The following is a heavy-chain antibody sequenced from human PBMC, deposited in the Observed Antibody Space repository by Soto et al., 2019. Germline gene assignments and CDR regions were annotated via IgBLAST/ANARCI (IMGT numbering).Heavy chain of an antibody. J-gene: IGHJ4*02. CDR3: ARDLARTTYTEDYYFDY. V-gene: IGHV3-21*01. CDR2: ITSGSRYT. CDR1: GFALGDYS. Sequence: PGGSLRLSCAASGFALGDYSMNWVRQAPGKGLEWVSSITSGSRYTFYADPVKGRFTISRDNAKNTLYLQMNSLRAEDTAVYYYARDLARTTYTEDYYFDYWGLGALVTVSS. D-gene: IGHD2-2*02.